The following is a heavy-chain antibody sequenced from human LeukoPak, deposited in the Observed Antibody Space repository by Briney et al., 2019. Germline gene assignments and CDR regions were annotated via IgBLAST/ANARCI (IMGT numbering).Heavy chain of an antibody. V-gene: IGHV3-33*06. CDR1: GFTFSGCH. CDR3: AKDSNDNGDYNYFDF. J-gene: IGHJ4*02. CDR2: VWHDGSKT. Sequence: PGRSLKLSCAASGFTFSGCHIHWVRHAPGRGLEWVALVWHDGSKTYYADYVKGRFTVSRDNSKNTLFLQMNSLGAEDTGVYYCAKDSNDNGDYNYFDFWGQGTLVTVSS. D-gene: IGHD4-17*01.